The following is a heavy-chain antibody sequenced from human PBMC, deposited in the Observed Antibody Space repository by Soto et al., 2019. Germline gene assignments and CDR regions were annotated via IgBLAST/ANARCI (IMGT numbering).Heavy chain of an antibody. CDR1: GFNFTNYG. CDR2: ISRSSTI. J-gene: IGHJ6*03. Sequence: EVQLVESGGDLVQPGGSLRLSCAASGFNFTNYGMNWVRQAPGKGLEWISYISRSSTIYNADSVKGRFTISRDNAKNSLYLQMNSLRAEDMAVYYCARDLVYGDYYYYMDVWGKGTTVTVSS. D-gene: IGHD4-17*01. V-gene: IGHV3-48*01. CDR3: ARDLVYGDYYYYMDV.